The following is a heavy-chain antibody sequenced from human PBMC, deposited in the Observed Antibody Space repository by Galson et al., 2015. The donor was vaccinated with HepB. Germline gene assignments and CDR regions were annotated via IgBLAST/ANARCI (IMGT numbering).Heavy chain of an antibody. J-gene: IGHJ4*02. D-gene: IGHD5-18*01. V-gene: IGHV4-39*07. CDR1: GASISSSLYY. CDR3: ARAAGDSSTYANDY. CDR2: IYYTGNT. Sequence: SETLSLTCTVSGASISSSLYYWVWIRQPPEKGLEWIGSIYYTGNTYYKSSLKSRVTISADMSKNQFSLKVNSVTAAHTAVYYCARAAGDSSTYANDYWGQGTLVTVSS.